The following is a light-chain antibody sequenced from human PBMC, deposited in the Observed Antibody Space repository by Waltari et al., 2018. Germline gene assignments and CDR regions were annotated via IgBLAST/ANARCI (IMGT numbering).Light chain of an antibody. V-gene: IGKV3-15*01. J-gene: IGKJ4*01. CDR2: GAS. CDR3: QQYNKWPPLT. CDR1: QNIHNN. Sequence: LLTPSPSTLSVSTGESVTLPCRASQNIHNNLAWYQQKPGQAPRLLIYGASTRATDIPARFRGSGSGTEFTLTINSLQSEDLGIYYCQQYNKWPPLTFGGGTKVEIK.